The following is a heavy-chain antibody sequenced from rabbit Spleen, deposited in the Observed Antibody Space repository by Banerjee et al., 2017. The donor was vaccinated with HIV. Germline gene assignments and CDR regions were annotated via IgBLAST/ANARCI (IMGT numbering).Heavy chain of an antibody. D-gene: IGHD4-1*01. CDR1: GFDFSNYG. CDR2: IDPIFTTT. J-gene: IGHJ4*01. CDR3: VREVAAKFNL. V-gene: IGHV1S8*01. Sequence: QEQLVESGGGLVQPGGSLKLSCKASGFDFSNYGVSWVRQAPGKGLEWIGYIDPIFTTTHYANWVNGRFTISSDNAQYTVDLQMNSLTAADTATYFCVREVAAKFNLWGPGTLVTVS.